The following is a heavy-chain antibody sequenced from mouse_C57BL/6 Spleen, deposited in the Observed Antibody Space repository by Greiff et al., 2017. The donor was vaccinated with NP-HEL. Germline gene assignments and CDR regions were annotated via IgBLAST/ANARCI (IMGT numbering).Heavy chain of an antibody. D-gene: IGHD1-1*01. CDR2: ISDGGSYT. V-gene: IGHV5-4*01. CDR3: ARDYYGSSYYAMDY. Sequence: EVMLVESGGGLVKPGWSLKLSCAASGFTFSSYAMSWVRQTPEKRLEWVATISDGGSYTYYPDNVKGRFTISRDNAKNNLYLQMSHLKSEDTAMYYCARDYYGSSYYAMDYWGQGTSVTVSS. CDR1: GFTFSSYA. J-gene: IGHJ4*01.